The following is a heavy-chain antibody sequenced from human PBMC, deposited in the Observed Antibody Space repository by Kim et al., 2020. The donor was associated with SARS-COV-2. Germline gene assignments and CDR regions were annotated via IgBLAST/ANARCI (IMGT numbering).Heavy chain of an antibody. Sequence: GGSLRLSCAASGFTFSSYSMNWVRQAPGKGLEWVSYISSSSSTIYYADSVKGRFTISRDNAKNSLYLQMNSLRDEDTAVYYCARDRPFWYGSGSPYYFDYWGQGTLVTVSS. CDR3: ARDRPFWYGSGSPYYFDY. D-gene: IGHD3-10*01. J-gene: IGHJ4*02. CDR1: GFTFSSYS. CDR2: ISSSSSTI. V-gene: IGHV3-48*02.